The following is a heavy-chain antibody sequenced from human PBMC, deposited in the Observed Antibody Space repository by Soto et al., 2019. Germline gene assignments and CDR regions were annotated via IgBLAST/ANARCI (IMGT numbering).Heavy chain of an antibody. J-gene: IGHJ4*02. CDR1: GFTFSNAW. CDR2: IKSKTDGGTT. Sequence: EVQLVESGGGLVKPGGSLRLSCAASGFTFSNAWMSWVRQAPGKGLEWVGRIKSKTDGGTTDYAAPVKGSFTISRDDSKNTLYLQMTSLKTEDKAVDYCTTDPIRVITGHYWGQGTLVTVSS. V-gene: IGHV3-15*01. D-gene: IGHD3-22*01. CDR3: TTDPIRVITGHY.